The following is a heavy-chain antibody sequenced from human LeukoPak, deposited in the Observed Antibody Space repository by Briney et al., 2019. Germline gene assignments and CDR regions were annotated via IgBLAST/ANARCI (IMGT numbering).Heavy chain of an antibody. J-gene: IGHJ4*02. V-gene: IGHV3-15*01. CDR1: GFTFNGYW. CDR3: TTRTYYDFWSGYYTPPRFDY. Sequence: GGSLRLSCAASGFTFNGYWMSWVRQAPGKGLEWVGRIKSKTDGGTTDYAAPVKGRFTISRDDSKNTLYLQMNSLKTEDTAVYYCTTRTYYDFWSGYYTPPRFDYWGQGTLVTVSS. D-gene: IGHD3-3*01. CDR2: IKSKTDGGTT.